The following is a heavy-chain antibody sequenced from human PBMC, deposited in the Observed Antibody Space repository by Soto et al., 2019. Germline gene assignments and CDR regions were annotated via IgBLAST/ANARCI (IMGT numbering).Heavy chain of an antibody. V-gene: IGHV4-59*01. D-gene: IGHD5-12*01. J-gene: IGHJ4*02. Sequence: QVQLQESGPGLVKPSETLSLTCTVSGGSISSYYWSWIQQPPGKGLEWIGYIYYSGSTNYNPSLKSRVTISVDTSKNQFSLKLSSVTAADTAVYYCARDHSGYDQYFDYWGQGTLVTVSS. CDR2: IYYSGST. CDR3: ARDHSGYDQYFDY. CDR1: GGSISSYY.